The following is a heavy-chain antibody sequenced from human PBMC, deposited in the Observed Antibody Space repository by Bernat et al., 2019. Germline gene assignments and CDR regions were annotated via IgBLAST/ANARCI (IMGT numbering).Heavy chain of an antibody. Sequence: VQLVESGGGFIQPWGSLRLSCAASGFTVSSNYLTWVRQAPGKGLEWVSLIYSDDSTYYADSVKGRFTISRDNSKNTLYLQMNSLRADDTAVYYCAKAGAVTSYYLDSWGQGTLVTVSS. D-gene: IGHD4-17*01. J-gene: IGHJ4*02. CDR1: GFTVSSNY. CDR2: IYSDDST. V-gene: IGHV3-53*01. CDR3: AKAGAVTSYYLDS.